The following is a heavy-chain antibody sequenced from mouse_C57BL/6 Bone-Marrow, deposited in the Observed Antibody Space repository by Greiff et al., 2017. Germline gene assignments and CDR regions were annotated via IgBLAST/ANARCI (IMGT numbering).Heavy chain of an antibody. CDR2: ISDGGSYT. Sequence: EVQVVESGGGLVKPGGSLKLSCAASGFTFSSYAMSWVRQTPEKRLEWVATISDGGSYTYYPDNVKGRFTISRDNAKNNLYLQMSHLKSEDTAMYYCASCYAMDYWGQGTSVTVSS. J-gene: IGHJ4*01. V-gene: IGHV5-4*01. CDR3: ASCYAMDY. CDR1: GFTFSSYA.